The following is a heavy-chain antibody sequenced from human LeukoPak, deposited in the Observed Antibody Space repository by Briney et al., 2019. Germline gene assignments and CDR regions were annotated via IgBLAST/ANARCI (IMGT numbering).Heavy chain of an antibody. CDR1: GFAVSSNY. D-gene: IGHD3-9*01. CDR3: AKAKYYDILTGYFDY. J-gene: IGHJ4*02. Sequence: GGSLRLSCAASGFAVSSNYMSWVRQAPGKGLEWVSVIYTGGSTYYADSVKGRFTISRDNAKNSLYLQMNSLRAEDMALYYCAKAKYYDILTGYFDYWGQGTLVTVSS. V-gene: IGHV3-53*05. CDR2: IYTGGST.